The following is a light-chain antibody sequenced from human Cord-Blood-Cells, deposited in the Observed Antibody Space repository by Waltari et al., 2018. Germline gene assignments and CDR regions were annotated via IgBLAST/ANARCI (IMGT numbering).Light chain of an antibody. CDR3: SSYTSSSTYV. V-gene: IGLV2-14*01. CDR2: DVS. CDR1: SSDVGGYNY. J-gene: IGLJ1*01. Sequence: QSPLTQPAPVSGSPGRSFTISCTGPSSDVGGYNYVSWYQQHPGKAPKLMIYDVSNRPSGVSNRFAGSKSGNTASLTISGLQAEDEADYYCSSYTSSSTYVFGTGTKVTVL.